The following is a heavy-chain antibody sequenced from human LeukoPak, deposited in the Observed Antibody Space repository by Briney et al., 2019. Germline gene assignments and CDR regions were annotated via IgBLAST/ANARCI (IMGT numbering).Heavy chain of an antibody. CDR3: AREGYSYGFLDY. J-gene: IGHJ4*02. CDR1: GGSISRYY. V-gene: IGHV4-59*01. Sequence: SETLSLTCTVSGGSISRYYWRWVRQPPGRGLEWVGYIHYTGSTNYNPSLKSRVTISVDTSSSQFSLKLSSVTAADTAVDYCAREGYSYGFLDYWGQGTLVTVSS. CDR2: IHYTGST. D-gene: IGHD5-18*01.